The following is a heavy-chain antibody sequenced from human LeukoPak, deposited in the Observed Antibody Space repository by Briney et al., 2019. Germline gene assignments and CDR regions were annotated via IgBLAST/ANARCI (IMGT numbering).Heavy chain of an antibody. CDR3: ARGGASGHYFDS. D-gene: IGHD6-25*01. CDR1: GASITTHS. V-gene: IGHV4-59*11. CDR2: IYKIGTT. J-gene: IGHJ4*02. Sequence: SETLSLTCSVSGASITTHSWSWIRQPPGKGLESIGFIYKIGTTNYRPSLKSRVTISVDTSKNQLSLKLSSVTAADTAIYYCARGGASGHYFDSWGQGTLVTVSS.